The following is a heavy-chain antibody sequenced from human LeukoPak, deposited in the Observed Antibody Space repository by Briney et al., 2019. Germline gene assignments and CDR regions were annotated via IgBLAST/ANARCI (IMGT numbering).Heavy chain of an antibody. Sequence: PGGSLRLSCAASGFTFSDYTMTWGRQAPGKGLEWVASISSDSCYIDYADSVKGRFTSYRDNAKNSMFLKTDTLRGDDTGIYYCARDPNVLGITPYYFDFWGQGTLVTVSS. CDR3: ARDPNVLGITPYYFDF. J-gene: IGHJ4*02. CDR1: GFTFSDYT. CDR2: ISSDSCYI. D-gene: IGHD3-16*01. V-gene: IGHV3-21*01.